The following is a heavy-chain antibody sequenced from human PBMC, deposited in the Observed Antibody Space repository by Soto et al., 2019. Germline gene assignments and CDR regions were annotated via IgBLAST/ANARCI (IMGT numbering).Heavy chain of an antibody. V-gene: IGHV4-39*01. Sequence: TXETLSLTCTVSGCSISSSSYYWGWIRQPPGKGLEWIGSIYYSGSTYYNPSLKSRVTISVDTSKNQFSLKLSSVTAADTAVYYCASVGPGYYYGMDVWGQGTTVTVSS. CDR3: ASVGPGYYYGMDV. CDR1: GCSISSSSYY. CDR2: IYYSGST. J-gene: IGHJ6*02. D-gene: IGHD1-26*01.